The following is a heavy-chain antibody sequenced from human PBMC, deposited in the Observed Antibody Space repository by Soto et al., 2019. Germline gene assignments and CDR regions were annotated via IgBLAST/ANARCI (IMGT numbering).Heavy chain of an antibody. D-gene: IGHD6-19*01. V-gene: IGHV3-21*01. Sequence: PGGSLRLSCVSSGFTSSSYSVNWVRQAPGMGLEWVSSISSANAYIYYADSAKGRFTVSRDNAKKSLNLQMNSLRAEDTAVYYCARSRSHWLASDSWGQGTLVTVSS. CDR2: ISSANAYI. CDR1: GFTSSSYS. J-gene: IGHJ4*02. CDR3: ARSRSHWLASDS.